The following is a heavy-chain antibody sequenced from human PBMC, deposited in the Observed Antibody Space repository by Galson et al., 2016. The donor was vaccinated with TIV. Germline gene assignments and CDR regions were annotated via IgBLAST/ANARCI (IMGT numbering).Heavy chain of an antibody. D-gene: IGHD3-10*01. CDR2: IIPTFGTT. J-gene: IGHJ3*02. CDR1: GVLFNSYA. V-gene: IGHV1-69*13. CDR3: ATPIPVSASGTYFLDAFDI. Sequence: SVKVSCKASGVLFNSYAAVWVRQAPGQGLEWMGGIIPTFGTTNYAQRFQGRLSITADQSTATAYMELSSLRSEDTAIYYCATPIPVSASGTYFLDAFDIWGQGTMVTVSS.